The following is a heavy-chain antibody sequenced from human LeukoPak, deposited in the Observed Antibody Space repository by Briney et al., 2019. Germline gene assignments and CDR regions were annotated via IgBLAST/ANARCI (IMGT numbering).Heavy chain of an antibody. CDR2: IYYSGST. J-gene: IGHJ2*01. V-gene: IGHV4-59*08. Sequence: SETLSLTCTVSGGSISSYYWSWIRQPPGKGLEWIGYIYYSGSTNYNPSLKSRVTISVDTSKNQFSLKLSSVTAADTAVYYCARGCDSSGYYYRNWYFDLWGRGTLVTVSS. CDR1: GGSISSYY. D-gene: IGHD3-22*01. CDR3: ARGCDSSGYYYRNWYFDL.